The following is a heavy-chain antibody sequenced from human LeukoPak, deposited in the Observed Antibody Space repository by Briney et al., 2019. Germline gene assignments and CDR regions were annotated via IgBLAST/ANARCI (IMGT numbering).Heavy chain of an antibody. CDR1: GVTFSTYW. J-gene: IGHJ3*02. CDR2: ISGSGGST. CDR3: AKRFRGVHDAFDT. D-gene: IGHD3-10*01. V-gene: IGHV3-23*01. Sequence: PGGSLRLSCAASGVTFSTYWMSWVRQAPGKGLEWVSAISGSGGSTYYADSVKGRFTISRDNSKNTLYLQMNSLRAEDTAVYYCAKRFRGVHDAFDTWGQGTMVTVSS.